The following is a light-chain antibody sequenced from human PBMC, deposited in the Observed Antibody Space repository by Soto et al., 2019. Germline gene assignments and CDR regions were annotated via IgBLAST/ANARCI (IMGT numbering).Light chain of an antibody. V-gene: IGLV1-44*01. CDR3: AAWDGRLNGLCV. J-gene: IGLJ1*01. CDR1: SSNIGINT. CDR2: TDN. Sequence: QSVLTQPPSASGTPGQRVTISCSGSSSNIGINTVNWYQQVPGTAPKLLIYTDNQRPSGVPDRFSGSKSGTSASLAISGLQSEDEADYYCAAWDGRLNGLCVFGTGTKVTVL.